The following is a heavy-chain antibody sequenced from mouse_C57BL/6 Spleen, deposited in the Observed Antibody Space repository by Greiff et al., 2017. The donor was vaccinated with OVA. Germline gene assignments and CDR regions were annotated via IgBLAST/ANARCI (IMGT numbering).Heavy chain of an antibody. V-gene: IGHV5-17*01. CDR1: GFTFSDYG. CDR3: ARDYGSSWYFDV. CDR2: ISSGSSTI. Sequence: EVKLVESGGGLVKPGGSLKLSCAASGFTFSDYGMHWVRQAPEKGLEWVAYISSGSSTIYYADTVKGRFTITRDNAKNTLFLQMTSLRSEDTAMYYCARDYGSSWYFDVWGTGTTVTVSS. J-gene: IGHJ1*03. D-gene: IGHD1-1*01.